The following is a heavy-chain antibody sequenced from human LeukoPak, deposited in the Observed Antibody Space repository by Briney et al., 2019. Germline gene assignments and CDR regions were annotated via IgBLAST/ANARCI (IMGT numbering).Heavy chain of an antibody. CDR2: IWYDGSNK. V-gene: IGHV3-33*06. CDR3: AKEVYGDSAGYFEY. Sequence: GGSLRLSCAASGFSFSSYGMHWARQAPGKGLEWVAVIWYDGSNKYYADSVKGRFTISRDNSKNTLYLQMNSLRAEDTSVYYCAKEVYGDSAGYFEYWGQGTLVTVSS. D-gene: IGHD4-17*01. CDR1: GFSFSSYG. J-gene: IGHJ4*02.